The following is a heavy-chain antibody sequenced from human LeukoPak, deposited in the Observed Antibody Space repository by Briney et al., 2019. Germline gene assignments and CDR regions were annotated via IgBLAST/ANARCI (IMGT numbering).Heavy chain of an antibody. V-gene: IGHV1-2*02. CDR1: GYTFTGYY. Sequence: SVKVSCKASGYTFTGYYMHWVRQAPGQGLEWMGWINPNSGGTNYAQKFQGRVTMTRDTSISTAYMELSRLRSDDTAVYYCARDPSRGFLEWLLPKPHLDYWGQGTLVTVSS. CDR2: INPNSGGT. J-gene: IGHJ4*02. CDR3: ARDPSRGFLEWLLPKPHLDY. D-gene: IGHD3-3*01.